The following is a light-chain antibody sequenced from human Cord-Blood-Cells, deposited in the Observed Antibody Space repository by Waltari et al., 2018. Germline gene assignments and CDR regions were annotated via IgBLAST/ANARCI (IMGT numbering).Light chain of an antibody. V-gene: IGLV2-23*01. CDR2: EGS. Sequence: QPALTQPASVSGPPGQSITISCPGTSSDVGGYNLVSWYQQPPGKAPKLMIYEGSKRPSGVSNRFSGSKSGNTASLTISGLQAEDEADYYCCSYAGSSNVVFGGGTKLTVL. J-gene: IGLJ2*01. CDR3: CSYAGSSNVV. CDR1: SSDVGGYNL.